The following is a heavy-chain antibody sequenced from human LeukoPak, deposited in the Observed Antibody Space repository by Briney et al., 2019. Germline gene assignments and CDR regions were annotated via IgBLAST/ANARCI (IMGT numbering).Heavy chain of an antibody. V-gene: IGHV4-39*01. CDR2: IYYSGST. D-gene: IGHD2-15*01. Sequence: SETLSLTCTVSGGSISSSSYYWGWFRQPPGKGLEWIGSIYYSGSTYYNPSLKSRVTISVDTSKNQFPLKLSSVTAADTAVYYCARHPGIDWFDPWGQGTLVTVSS. CDR3: ARHPGIDWFDP. CDR1: GGSISSSSYY. J-gene: IGHJ5*02.